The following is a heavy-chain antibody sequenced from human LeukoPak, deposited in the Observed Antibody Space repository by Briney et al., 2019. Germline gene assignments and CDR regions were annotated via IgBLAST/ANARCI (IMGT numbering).Heavy chain of an antibody. V-gene: IGHV4-34*01. CDR2: ISHSGST. Sequence: PSETLSLTCAVYGGSFSGYYWSWIRQPPGKGLEWIGEISHSGSTNYNPSLKSRVTISVDTSKNQFSLKLSSVTAADTAVYYCAGEESSWFDPWGQGTLVTVSS. CDR3: AGEESSWFDP. J-gene: IGHJ5*02. D-gene: IGHD6-13*01. CDR1: GGSFSGYY.